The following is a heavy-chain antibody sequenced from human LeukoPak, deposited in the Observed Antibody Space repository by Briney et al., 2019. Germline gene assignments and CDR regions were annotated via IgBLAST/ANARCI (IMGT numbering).Heavy chain of an antibody. CDR3: ARETGDRRVDY. D-gene: IGHD2-21*02. CDR1: GFTFSTYV. V-gene: IGHV3-30*01. Sequence: GGSLRLSCAASGFTFSTYVMHWVRQAPGKGLQWVAVILYDGSNKYYADSVKGRFIISRDNSKNTLYLQMNSLTAEGTAVYCCARETGDRRVDYWGQGTLVTVSS. CDR2: ILYDGSNK. J-gene: IGHJ4*02.